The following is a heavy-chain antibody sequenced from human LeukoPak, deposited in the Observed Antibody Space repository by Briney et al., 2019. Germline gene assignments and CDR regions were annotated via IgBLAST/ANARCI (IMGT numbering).Heavy chain of an antibody. CDR3: ARVEVGDRSAYYDY. D-gene: IGHD3-22*01. Sequence: GGSLRLSCAASGFTFSDTWMHWVRQAPGEGLVWVSAIDTAGDTYYPGSVKGRFTISRENAKNSLYLQMNSLRAADTAVYYCARVEVGDRSAYYDYWGQGTLVTVSS. CDR2: IDTAGDT. V-gene: IGHV3-13*01. J-gene: IGHJ4*02. CDR1: GFTFSDTW.